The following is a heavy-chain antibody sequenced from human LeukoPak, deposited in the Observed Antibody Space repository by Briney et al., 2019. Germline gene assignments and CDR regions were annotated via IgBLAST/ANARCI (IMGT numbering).Heavy chain of an antibody. CDR2: INHSGST. Sequence: SETLSLTCAVYGGSFSGYYWSWIRQPPGKGLEWIGEINHSGSTNYNPSLKSRVTISVDRSKNQFSLKLSSVTAADTAVYYCARSYYDFWSGYYPRWFDPWGQGTLVTVSS. CDR3: ARSYYDFWSGYYPRWFDP. CDR1: GGSFSGYY. J-gene: IGHJ5*02. D-gene: IGHD3-3*01. V-gene: IGHV4-34*01.